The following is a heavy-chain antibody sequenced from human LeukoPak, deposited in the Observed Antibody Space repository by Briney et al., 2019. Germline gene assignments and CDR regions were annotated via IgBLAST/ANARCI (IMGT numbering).Heavy chain of an antibody. D-gene: IGHD3-16*01. V-gene: IGHV1-69*05. Sequence: SVKVSCKASGGTFSSYAISWVRQAPGQGLEWVGRIIPIFGTANYAQKFQGRVTITTDESTSTAYMELSSLRSEDTAVYYCARDGDMITFGGVVYYFDYWGQGTLVTVSS. CDR1: GGTFSSYA. J-gene: IGHJ4*02. CDR2: IIPIFGTA. CDR3: ARDGDMITFGGVVYYFDY.